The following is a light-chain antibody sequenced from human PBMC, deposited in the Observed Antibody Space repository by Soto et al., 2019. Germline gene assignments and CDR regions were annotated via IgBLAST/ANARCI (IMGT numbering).Light chain of an antibody. CDR1: QSVSSN. Sequence: EIVMTQSPATLSVSPGERATLSCRASQSVSSNLAWYQQKPGQAPRLLIYGASTRATGIPARFSGSGSGTEFTLTISSLQSEDFAVYYCQQYNNWPPGDFCGGTKVEIK. CDR2: GAS. V-gene: IGKV3-15*01. J-gene: IGKJ4*01. CDR3: QQYNNWPPGD.